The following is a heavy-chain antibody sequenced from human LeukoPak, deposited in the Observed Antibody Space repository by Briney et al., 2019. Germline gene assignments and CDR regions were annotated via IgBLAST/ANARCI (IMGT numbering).Heavy chain of an antibody. J-gene: IGHJ4*02. Sequence: PSEALSLTCTVSGGSISSSSYYWGWIRQPPGKGLEWIGSIYYSGSTYYNPSLKSRVTISVDTSKNQFSLKLSSVTAADTAVYYCARLDYGDYVFHYWGQGTLVTVSS. CDR3: ARLDYGDYVFHY. CDR1: GGSISSSSYY. D-gene: IGHD4-17*01. CDR2: IYYSGST. V-gene: IGHV4-39*01.